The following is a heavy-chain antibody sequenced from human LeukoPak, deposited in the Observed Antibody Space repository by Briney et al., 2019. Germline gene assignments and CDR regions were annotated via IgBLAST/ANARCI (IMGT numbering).Heavy chain of an antibody. CDR2: IHSGGTT. V-gene: IGHV3-53*01. D-gene: IGHD2-15*01. CDR3: ARERRYCSGDNCYSGLDY. J-gene: IGHJ4*02. Sequence: GSLRLSCAVSGFTVSSNYMSWVRQAPGKGLEWVSLIHSGGTTDYADSVKGRFTISRDYSKNTVNLQINSLRADDTAVYYCARERRYCSGDNCYSGLDYWGQGTLVTVSS. CDR1: GFTVSSNY.